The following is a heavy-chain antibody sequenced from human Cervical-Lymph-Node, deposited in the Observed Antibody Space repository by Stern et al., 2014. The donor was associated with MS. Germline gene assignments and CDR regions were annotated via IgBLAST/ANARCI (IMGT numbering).Heavy chain of an antibody. D-gene: IGHD6-19*01. J-gene: IGHJ4*02. CDR2: IYYSGST. Sequence: QLQLQESGPGLVKPSQTLSLTCTVSGGSISSGGYYWSWIRQHPGKGLAWIGYIYYSGSTYYNPSLKSLVTISVDTSKNQFSLKLSSVTAADTAVYYCVAGYSSGWALDYWGQGTLVTVSS. CDR1: GGSISSGGYY. V-gene: IGHV4-31*01. CDR3: VAGYSSGWALDY.